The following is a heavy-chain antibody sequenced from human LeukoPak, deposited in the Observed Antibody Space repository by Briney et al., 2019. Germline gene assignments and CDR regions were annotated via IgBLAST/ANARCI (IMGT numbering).Heavy chain of an antibody. CDR1: GYTFTSNY. V-gene: IGHV1-46*01. CDR2: ISPSGGST. Sequence: ASVKVSCKAFGYTFTSNYMHWVRQAPGQGPEWMGVISPSGGSTTYAQKFQGRVTLTRDMSTSTDYLELSSLRSEDTAVYYCARVSGSYGDWFDPWGQGTLVIVSS. J-gene: IGHJ5*02. CDR3: ARVSGSYGDWFDP. D-gene: IGHD1-26*01.